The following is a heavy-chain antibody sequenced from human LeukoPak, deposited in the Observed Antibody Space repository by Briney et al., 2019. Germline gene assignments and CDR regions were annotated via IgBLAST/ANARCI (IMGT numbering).Heavy chain of an antibody. CDR1: GGSISSYY. J-gene: IGHJ5*02. Sequence: SETLSLTCTVSGGSISSYYWSWIRQPPGKGLEWIGEINHSGSTNYNPSLKSRVTISVDTSKNQFSLKLSSVTAADTAVYYCASNTPIAAAGTGWFDPWGQGTLVTVSS. V-gene: IGHV4-34*01. CDR2: INHSGST. CDR3: ASNTPIAAAGTGWFDP. D-gene: IGHD6-13*01.